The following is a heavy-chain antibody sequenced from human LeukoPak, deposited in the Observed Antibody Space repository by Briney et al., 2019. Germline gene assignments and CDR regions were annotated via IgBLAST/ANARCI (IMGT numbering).Heavy chain of an antibody. V-gene: IGHV5-51*01. J-gene: IGHJ4*02. CDR1: GYSFTSYW. Sequence: GESLKISCKGSGYSFTSYWIGWVRQMPGKDLEWMGIFSPGDSDSRYSPSFQGQVTISADKSISTVYLQWSSLKASDTAMYCCARLASAWNFDYWGQGTLV. CDR3: ARLASAWNFDY. CDR2: FSPGDSDS. D-gene: IGHD6-19*01.